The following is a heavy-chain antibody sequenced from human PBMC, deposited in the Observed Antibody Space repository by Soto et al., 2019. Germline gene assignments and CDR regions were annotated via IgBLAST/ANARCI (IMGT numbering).Heavy chain of an antibody. CDR3: ARDSGSITIFGVVITDWYFDL. CDR1: GFTFSSYS. D-gene: IGHD3-3*01. CDR2: ISSSSSTI. J-gene: IGHJ2*01. V-gene: IGHV3-48*02. Sequence: GGSLRLSCAASGFTFSSYSMNWVRQAPGKGLEWVSYISSSSSTIYYADSVKGRFTISRDNAKNSLYLQMNSLRDEDTAVYYCARDSGSITIFGVVITDWYFDLWGRGTLVTVSS.